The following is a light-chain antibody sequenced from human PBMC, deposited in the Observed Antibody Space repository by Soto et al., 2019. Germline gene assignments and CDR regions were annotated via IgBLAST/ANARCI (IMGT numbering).Light chain of an antibody. V-gene: IGKV3D-20*02. Sequence: EIVLTQSPGTLSLSPGEGATLSCRASQSISSNFLAWYQQKRGQAPRLLIHGASNRATGIPDRFSGSWSGTDFTLTINGLEPEDSAVYYCQQRGNWPPTWTFGQGTKVDIK. CDR3: QQRGNWPPTWT. CDR1: QSISSNF. J-gene: IGKJ1*01. CDR2: GAS.